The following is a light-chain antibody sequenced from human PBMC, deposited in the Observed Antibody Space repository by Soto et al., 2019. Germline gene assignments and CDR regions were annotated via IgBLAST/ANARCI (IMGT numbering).Light chain of an antibody. Sequence: DFQVTQFPSSLSASLGETITITCRSRQSISKYVNWYQQRPGKAPKALIYGATGLQSGVPSRFSGHGSGTEFTLTITGLQPEDFATYWCQQAYTIPWTFGQGTKVEAK. V-gene: IGKV1-39*01. CDR1: QSISKY. J-gene: IGKJ1*01. CDR3: QQAYTIPWT. CDR2: GAT.